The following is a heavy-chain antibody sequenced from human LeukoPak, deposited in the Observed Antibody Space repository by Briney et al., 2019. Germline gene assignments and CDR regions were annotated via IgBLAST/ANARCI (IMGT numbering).Heavy chain of an antibody. CDR3: ARRAIIAAASYYFDY. CDR2: IFNTGST. J-gene: IGHJ4*02. Sequence: SQTLSLTCAVSGDSIGRGSYYWGWIRQPAGKAPEWIGRIFNTGSTSYNPSLKSRVTISVDTSKNQFSLKLSSVTAADTAVYYCARRAIIAAASYYFDYWGQGTLVTVSS. D-gene: IGHD6-13*01. CDR1: GDSIGRGSYY. V-gene: IGHV4-61*02.